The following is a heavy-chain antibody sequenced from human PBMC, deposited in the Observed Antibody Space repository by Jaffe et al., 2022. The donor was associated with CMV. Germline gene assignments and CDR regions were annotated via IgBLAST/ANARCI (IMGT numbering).Heavy chain of an antibody. J-gene: IGHJ3*02. Sequence: QVQLQQWGAGLLKPSETLSLTCAVYGGSFSGYYWSWIRQPPGKGLEWIGEINHSGSTNYNPSLKSRVTISVDTSKNQFSLKLSSVTAADTAVYYCARGLVSQYYYGSGARRDAFDIWGQGTMVTVSS. CDR2: INHSGST. V-gene: IGHV4-34*01. CDR3: ARGLVSQYYYGSGARRDAFDI. D-gene: IGHD3-10*01. CDR1: GGSFSGYY.